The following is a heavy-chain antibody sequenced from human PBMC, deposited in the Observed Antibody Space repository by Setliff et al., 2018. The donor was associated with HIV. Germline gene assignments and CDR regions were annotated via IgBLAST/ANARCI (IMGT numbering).Heavy chain of an antibody. CDR1: GGSFSGYY. J-gene: IGHJ4*02. D-gene: IGHD1-1*01. CDR2: INHSGST. CDR3: ARDQRTQTTSPIDC. Sequence: PSETLSLTCAVYGGSFSGYYWSWIRQPPGKGLEWIGEINHSGSTNYNPSLKSRVTISVDTSKNQFSLRLSSVTAADTAIYFCARDQRTQTTSPIDCWGQGTLVTVSS. V-gene: IGHV4-34*01.